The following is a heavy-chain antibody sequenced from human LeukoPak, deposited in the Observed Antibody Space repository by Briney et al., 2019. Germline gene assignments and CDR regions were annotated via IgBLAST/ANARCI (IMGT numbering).Heavy chain of an antibody. D-gene: IGHD3-22*01. J-gene: IGHJ4*02. CDR1: GFTFSSYG. CDR3: AREDSSGYYYLDY. Sequence: GGSLRLSCAASGFTFSSYGMHWVRQAPGKGLEWVAVIWYDGSNKYYADSVKGRFTISRDNSKNTLYLQMNSLRAEDTAVYYCAREDSSGYYYLDYWGQGTLVTVSS. V-gene: IGHV3-33*01. CDR2: IWYDGSNK.